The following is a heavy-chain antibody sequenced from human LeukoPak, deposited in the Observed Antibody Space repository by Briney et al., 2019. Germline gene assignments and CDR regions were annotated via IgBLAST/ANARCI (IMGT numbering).Heavy chain of an antibody. J-gene: IGHJ4*02. CDR3: ARAPQPDYYGSGSYYSQLTDS. CDR1: GFTFRSYG. Sequence: GGSLRLSCVTSGFTFRSYGMHWVRQAPGEGLQWVAIISYDGSSHYYADFVRGRFTISRDNSNDTLFLQMLSLRTEDTAVYYCARAPQPDYYGSGSYYSQLTDSGGQGTLVTISS. CDR2: ISYDGSSH. V-gene: IGHV3-30*03. D-gene: IGHD3-10*01.